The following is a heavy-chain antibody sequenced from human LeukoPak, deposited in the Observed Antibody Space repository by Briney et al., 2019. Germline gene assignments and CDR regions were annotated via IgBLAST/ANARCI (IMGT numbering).Heavy chain of an antibody. CDR1: GYTFTSYD. CDR2: INPNSGGT. CDR3: ARAAVTSDFDY. D-gene: IGHD4-17*01. J-gene: IGHJ4*02. Sequence: ASVKVSCKASGYTFTSYDINWVRQATGQGLEWMGWINPNSGGTNYAQKFQGRVTMTRDTSISTAYMELSRLRSDDTAVYYCARAAVTSDFDYWGQGTLVTVSS. V-gene: IGHV1-2*02.